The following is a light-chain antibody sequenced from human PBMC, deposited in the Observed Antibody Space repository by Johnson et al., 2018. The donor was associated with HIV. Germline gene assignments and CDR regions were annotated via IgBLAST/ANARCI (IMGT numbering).Light chain of an antibody. Sequence: QAVLTQPPSVSAAPGQKVTISCSGSSSNIGNSYVSWYQQLPGTAPKLLIYDNNKRPSGIPDRFPGSKSGTSATLGITGLQTGDEAGYYCGTWDSSLSAAYVYGTGTTVTVL. J-gene: IGLJ1*01. CDR1: SSNIGNSY. CDR2: DNN. CDR3: GTWDSSLSAAYV. V-gene: IGLV1-51*01.